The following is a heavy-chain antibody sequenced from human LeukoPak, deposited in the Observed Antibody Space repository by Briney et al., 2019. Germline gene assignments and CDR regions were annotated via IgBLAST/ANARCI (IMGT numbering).Heavy chain of an antibody. CDR1: GFTVSSNS. J-gene: IGHJ5*02. D-gene: IGHD5-12*01. CDR2: IYSGGST. Sequence: PGRSLRLACAASGFTVSSNSMTWVRQAPGKGLEWVSSIYSGGSTFYADSVRGRFTISRDSSKNTLYLQMNSLRVEDTAVYYCARIIVAHFDPWGQGTLVTVSS. V-gene: IGHV3-66*01. CDR3: ARIIVAHFDP.